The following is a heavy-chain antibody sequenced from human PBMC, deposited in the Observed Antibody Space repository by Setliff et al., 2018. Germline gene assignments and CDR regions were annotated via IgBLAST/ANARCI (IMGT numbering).Heavy chain of an antibody. CDR2: IHGAEGT. Sequence: SETLSLTCTVSDGSLYSGNYYWTWIRQPAGKALEWIGHIHGAEGTHYNPSLESRVTISRDKSPNQFSLMLRSVTAADTALYYCARGYYNGRGYYYLPCSFDSWGRGIVVTVSS. D-gene: IGHD3-10*01. CDR1: DGSLYSGNYY. J-gene: IGHJ4*02. CDR3: ARGYYNGRGYYYLPCSFDS. V-gene: IGHV4-61*09.